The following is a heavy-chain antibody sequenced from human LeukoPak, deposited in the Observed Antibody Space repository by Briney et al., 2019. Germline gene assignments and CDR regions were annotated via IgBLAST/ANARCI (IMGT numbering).Heavy chain of an antibody. CDR1: GFSSSNYA. CDR2: ISGSGGST. J-gene: IGHJ5*01. D-gene: IGHD4-17*01. V-gene: IGHV3-23*01. CDR3: AKCTTRNSHYPIDS. Sequence: PGGSLRLSCAASGFSSSNYAMSWVRQAPGKGLEWVSGISGSGGSTYYADSVKGRFTISRDNSKNTPYLQMNSLRAEDTAVYYCAKCTTRNSHYPIDSWGQGTLVTVSS.